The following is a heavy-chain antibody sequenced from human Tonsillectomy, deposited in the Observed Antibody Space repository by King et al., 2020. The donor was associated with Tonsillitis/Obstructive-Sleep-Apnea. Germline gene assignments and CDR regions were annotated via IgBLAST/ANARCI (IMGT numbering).Heavy chain of an antibody. J-gene: IGHJ4*02. V-gene: IGHV3-30*04. CDR2: ISYDGSNK. D-gene: IGHD3-10*01. Sequence: VQLVESGGGVVQPGRSLRLSCAASGFTFSSYAMHWVRQAPGKGLEWVAVISYDGSNKYYADSVKGRFTISRDNSKNTLYLQMNSLRAEDTAVYFCAGGGRVIRGGNYFDYWGQGTLVTVSS. CDR1: GFTFSSYA. CDR3: AGGGRVIRGGNYFDY.